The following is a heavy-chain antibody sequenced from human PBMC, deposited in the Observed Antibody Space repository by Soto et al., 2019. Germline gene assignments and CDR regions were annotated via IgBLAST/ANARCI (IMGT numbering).Heavy chain of an antibody. J-gene: IGHJ3*02. V-gene: IGHV3-23*01. CDR3: AKDPTQLRYFDWLFHDAFDI. CDR1: GFTFSSYA. D-gene: IGHD3-9*01. CDR2: ISGSGGST. Sequence: EVQLLESGGGLVQPGGSLRLSCAASGFTFSSYATSWVRQAPGKGLEWVSAISGSGGSTYYADSVKGRFTISRDNSKNTLYLQMNSLRAEDTAVYYCAKDPTQLRYFDWLFHDAFDIWGQGTMVTVSS.